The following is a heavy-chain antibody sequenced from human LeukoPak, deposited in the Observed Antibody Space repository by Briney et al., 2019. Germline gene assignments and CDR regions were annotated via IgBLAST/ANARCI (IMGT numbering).Heavy chain of an antibody. CDR1: GFTFSSYA. V-gene: IGHV3-30-3*01. D-gene: IGHD3-22*01. CDR3: ATSSGYYYLYWYFDL. J-gene: IGHJ2*01. Sequence: PGRSLRLSCAASGFTFSSYAMHWVRQAPGKGLEWVAVISYDGSNKYYADSVKGRFTISRDNSKNTLYLQMNSLRAEDTAVYYCATSSGYYYLYWYFDLWGRGTLVTVSS. CDR2: ISYDGSNK.